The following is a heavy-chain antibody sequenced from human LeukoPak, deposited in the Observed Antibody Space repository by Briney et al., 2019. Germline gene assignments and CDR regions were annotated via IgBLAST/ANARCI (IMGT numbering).Heavy chain of an antibody. Sequence: PGRSLRLSCEASGFTFNTYAMHWVRQAPGKGLEWVAVTSHDGGKKYYADSVKGRFSISRDNSKNTLYLQMSSLRAEDTAVYYCAKDYDSSGYYYGTFDYWGQGTLVTVSS. D-gene: IGHD3-22*01. V-gene: IGHV3-30*18. J-gene: IGHJ4*02. CDR2: TSHDGGKK. CDR3: AKDYDSSGYYYGTFDY. CDR1: GFTFNTYA.